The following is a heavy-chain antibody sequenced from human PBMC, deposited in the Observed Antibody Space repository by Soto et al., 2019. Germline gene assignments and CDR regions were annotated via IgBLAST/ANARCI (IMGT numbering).Heavy chain of an antibody. CDR2: ISGGGDST. CDR3: AKGSASVRPYCFDY. Sequence: EVQLLESGGGLVQPGGSLRLSCAASGFTFTSYAMSWVRQAPGKGLEWVSAISGGGDSTWHADSVKGRFTISRDNSKNTLYLQMDSLRAEDTAVYYCAKGSASVRPYCFDYWGQGTLVTVSS. CDR1: GFTFTSYA. J-gene: IGHJ4*02. V-gene: IGHV3-23*01. D-gene: IGHD2-8*02.